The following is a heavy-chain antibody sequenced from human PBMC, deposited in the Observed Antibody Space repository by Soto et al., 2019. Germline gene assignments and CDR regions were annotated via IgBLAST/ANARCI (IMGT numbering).Heavy chain of an antibody. CDR2: IWYDGSNK. Sequence: QVQLVESGGGVVQPGRSLRLSCAASGFTFSSYGMHWVRQAPGKGLEWVAVIWYDGSNKYYADSVKGRFTISRDNSKNTLYLQMNSLRAEDTAVYYCAGKGRGSYRPSDAFDIWGQGTMVTVSS. CDR1: GFTFSSYG. D-gene: IGHD3-16*02. V-gene: IGHV3-33*01. J-gene: IGHJ3*02. CDR3: AGKGRGSYRPSDAFDI.